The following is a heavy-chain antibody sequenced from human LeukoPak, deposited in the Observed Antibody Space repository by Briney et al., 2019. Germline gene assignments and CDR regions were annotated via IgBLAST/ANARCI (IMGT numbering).Heavy chain of an antibody. J-gene: IGHJ3*02. D-gene: IGHD2-2*01. CDR1: GFTFSSYW. Sequence: GGSLRLSCAASGFTFSSYWMTWVRQAPGKGLKWVANIKQDGSEIYYVDSVMGRFTISRDNAKNSLYLQMNSLRAEDTAVYYCAKDSKLTDYQLPTGAFDIWGQGTMVTVSS. CDR3: AKDSKLTDYQLPTGAFDI. V-gene: IGHV3-7*03. CDR2: IKQDGSEI.